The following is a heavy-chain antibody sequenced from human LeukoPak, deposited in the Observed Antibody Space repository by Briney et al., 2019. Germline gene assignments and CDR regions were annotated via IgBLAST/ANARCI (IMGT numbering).Heavy chain of an antibody. CDR3: ARDESYDILTGYPYYYSGMDV. J-gene: IGHJ6*02. V-gene: IGHV1-18*01. D-gene: IGHD3-9*01. CDR1: GYTFTSYG. CDR2: ISAYNGNT. Sequence: ASVKVSCKASGYTFTSYGISWVRQAPGQGLEWMGWISAYNGNTNYAQKLQGRVTMTTDTSTSTAYMELRSLRSDDTAVYYCARDESYDILTGYPYYYSGMDVWGQGTTVTVSS.